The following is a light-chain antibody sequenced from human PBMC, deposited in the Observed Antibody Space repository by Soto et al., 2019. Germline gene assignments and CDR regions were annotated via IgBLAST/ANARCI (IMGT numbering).Light chain of an antibody. Sequence: DIVMTQSPLSLPVTPEEPASISCRSSQSLLHSNGYNYLDWYLQKPGQSPQLLIDLGSNRASGVPDRFSGSGSGTDFTLKISRVEAEDVGVYYYMQAVQTPPTFGPGTKVDIK. J-gene: IGKJ3*01. CDR3: MQAVQTPPT. V-gene: IGKV2-28*01. CDR2: LGS. CDR1: QSLLHSNGYNY.